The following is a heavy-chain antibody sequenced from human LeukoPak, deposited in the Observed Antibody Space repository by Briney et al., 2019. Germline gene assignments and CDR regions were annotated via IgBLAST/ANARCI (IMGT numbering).Heavy chain of an antibody. CDR2: ISSSSSTI. J-gene: IGHJ4*02. CDR1: GFTFSSYS. D-gene: IGHD6-19*01. CDR3: ARVPIAVAGIREYYFDY. Sequence: PGGSLRLSCAASGFTFSSYSMNWVRQAPGKGLEWVSYISSSSSTIYYADSVKGRFTISRDNAKNSLYLQMNSLRAEDTAVYYCARVPIAVAGIREYYFDYWGQGTLVTASS. V-gene: IGHV3-48*04.